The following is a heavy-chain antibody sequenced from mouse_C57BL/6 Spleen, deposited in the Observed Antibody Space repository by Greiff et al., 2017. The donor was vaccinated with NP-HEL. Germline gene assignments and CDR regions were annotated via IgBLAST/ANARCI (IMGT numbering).Heavy chain of an antibody. V-gene: IGHV10-1*01. Sequence: EVKLMESGGGLVQPKGSLKLSCAASGFSFNTYAMNWVRQAPGKGVEWVARIRSKSNNYATYYADSVKDRFTISRDDSESMLYLQMNNLKTEDTAMCYCVGPLAPYDYDADWYFDVWGTGTTVTVSS. CDR3: VGPLAPYDYDADWYFDV. CDR2: IRSKSNNYAT. J-gene: IGHJ1*03. D-gene: IGHD2-4*01. CDR1: GFSFNTYA.